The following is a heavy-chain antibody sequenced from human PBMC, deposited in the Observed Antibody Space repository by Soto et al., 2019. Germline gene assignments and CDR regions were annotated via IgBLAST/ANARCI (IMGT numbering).Heavy chain of an antibody. CDR3: AKGAVTTSLYYFDY. Sequence: QVQLVESGGGVVQPGRSLRLSCAASGFTFSSYGMHWVRQAPGKGLEWVAVISDDGSEKYYAGSVKGRFTISRDNSKNTLYLQMNSLRAEDTAVYYCAKGAVTTSLYYFDYWGQGTLVPVSS. J-gene: IGHJ4*02. CDR2: ISDDGSEK. CDR1: GFTFSSYG. D-gene: IGHD4-17*01. V-gene: IGHV3-30*18.